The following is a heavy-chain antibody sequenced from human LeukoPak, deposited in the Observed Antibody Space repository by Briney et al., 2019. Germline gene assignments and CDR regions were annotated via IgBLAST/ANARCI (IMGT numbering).Heavy chain of an antibody. CDR2: IYYSGST. CDR3: AREDGGDYAYTLDY. CDR1: GGSISSGGYS. J-gene: IGHJ4*02. Sequence: SETLSLTCAVSGGSISSGGYSWSWIRQPPGKGLEWIGSIYYSGSTYYNSSLKSRVTISVDTSKNQFSLNLTSVTAADTAVYYCAREDGGDYAYTLDYWGQGALVTVSS. V-gene: IGHV4-30-2*03. D-gene: IGHD4-17*01.